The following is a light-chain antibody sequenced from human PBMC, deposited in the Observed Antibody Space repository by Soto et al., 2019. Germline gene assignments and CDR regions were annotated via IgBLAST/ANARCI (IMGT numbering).Light chain of an antibody. CDR1: QGIGNA. CDR3: QQSYSTPSIT. CDR2: GAS. V-gene: IGKV1-6*01. Sequence: IPMTPSPSSLSASVGDRSPIPCRASQGIGNALGWYQQKPGKPPKVLIYGASNLQSGVPPRFSGSGSGTDFTLTISSLQPEDFATYYCQQSYSTPSITFGQGTRLEIK. J-gene: IGKJ5*01.